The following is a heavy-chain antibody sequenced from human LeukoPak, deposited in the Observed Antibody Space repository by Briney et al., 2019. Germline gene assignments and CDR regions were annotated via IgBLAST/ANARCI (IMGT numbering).Heavy chain of an antibody. Sequence: PGGSLRLSCAASAFSFSDYNMNWVRQAPGKGLEWVSSITSTGSYIYYADSVKGRFTISRDNSKNTLYLQMNSLRAEDTAVYYCAKVSRNYYFDYWGQGTLVTVSS. CDR1: AFSFSDYN. D-gene: IGHD1-14*01. V-gene: IGHV3-21*04. CDR2: ITSTGSYI. J-gene: IGHJ4*02. CDR3: AKVSRNYYFDY.